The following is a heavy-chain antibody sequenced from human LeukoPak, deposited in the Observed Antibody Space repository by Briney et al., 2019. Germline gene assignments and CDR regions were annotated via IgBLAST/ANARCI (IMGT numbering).Heavy chain of an antibody. Sequence: PGGSLRLSCAASGFTVSSNYMSWVRQAPGKGLEWVSVIYSGGSTYYADSVKGRFIISRDNSRNMLYLQMNSLRAEDTAVYYCAGASDYYGSGSYDNYWGQGTLVTVSS. CDR1: GFTVSSNY. V-gene: IGHV3-53*01. CDR2: IYSGGST. CDR3: AGASDYYGSGSYDNY. D-gene: IGHD3-10*01. J-gene: IGHJ4*02.